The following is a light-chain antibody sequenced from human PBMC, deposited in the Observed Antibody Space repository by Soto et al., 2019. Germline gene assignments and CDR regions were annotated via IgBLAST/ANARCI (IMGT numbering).Light chain of an antibody. V-gene: IGKV3-20*01. CDR2: DTS. Sequence: EIVMTQSPATLSVSPGERATLSCRASQSVSSSSLSWYQQKPGQAPRLLIYDTSSRATDIPDRFSGSGSGTDFTLTISRLEPEDFTVYYCQHYGTSMWTFGQGTTVEIK. CDR3: QHYGTSMWT. J-gene: IGKJ1*01. CDR1: QSVSSSS.